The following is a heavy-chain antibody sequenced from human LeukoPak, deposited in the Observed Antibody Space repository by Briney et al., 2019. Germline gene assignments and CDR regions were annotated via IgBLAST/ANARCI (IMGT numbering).Heavy chain of an antibody. J-gene: IGHJ4*02. CDR3: ARGYDFWSGYDY. V-gene: IGHV4-59*01. Sequence: SEALSLTCTVSGGSISSYYWSWIRQPPGKGLEWIGYIYYSGSTNYNPSLKSRVTISVDTSKNQFSLKLSSVTAADTAVYYCARGYDFWSGYDYWGQGTLVTVSS. CDR1: GGSISSYY. CDR2: IYYSGST. D-gene: IGHD3-3*01.